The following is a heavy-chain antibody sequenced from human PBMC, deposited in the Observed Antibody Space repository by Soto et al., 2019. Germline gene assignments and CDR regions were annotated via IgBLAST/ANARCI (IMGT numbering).Heavy chain of an antibody. D-gene: IGHD2-15*01. CDR3: ARESVRCSGGSCYSLDY. J-gene: IGHJ4*02. CDR2: IIPIFGTA. Sequence: ASVKVSCKASGGTFSSYAISWVRQAPGQGLEWMGGIIPIFGTANYAQKFQGRVTITADESTSTAYMELSSLRSEDTAVYYCARESVRCSGGSCYSLDYWGQGTLVTVSS. V-gene: IGHV1-69*13. CDR1: GGTFSSYA.